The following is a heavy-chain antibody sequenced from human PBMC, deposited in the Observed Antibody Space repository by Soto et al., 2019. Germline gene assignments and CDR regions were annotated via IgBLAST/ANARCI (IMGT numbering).Heavy chain of an antibody. CDR3: ARKSAALNSFDP. Sequence: EVQLVESGGGLVQPGGSLRLSCAASGFTFSSYSMNWVRQAPGKGLEWVSYISSSSSTIYYADSVKGRFTISRDNAKNSLYLQMNSLRDGDTAVYYCARKSAALNSFDPWGEGPLVTVSS. D-gene: IGHD2-2*01. CDR2: ISSSSSTI. CDR1: GFTFSSYS. V-gene: IGHV3-48*02. J-gene: IGHJ5*02.